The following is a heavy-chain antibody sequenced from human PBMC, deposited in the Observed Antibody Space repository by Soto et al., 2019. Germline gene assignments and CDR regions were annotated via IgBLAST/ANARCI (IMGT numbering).Heavy chain of an antibody. CDR3: AREPRVLSY. V-gene: IGHV3-7*01. D-gene: IGHD3-9*01. J-gene: IGHJ1*01. CDR1: GFTYSYYW. CDR2: MNPDGSQT. Sequence: GGSLRLSCVASGFTYSYYWMAWVRQVPGKGLEWVAYMNPDGSQTFYVDSVKGRFTISRDNAKNSLYLRITSLRVDDTALYYCAREPRVLSYWGQGTLVTVSS.